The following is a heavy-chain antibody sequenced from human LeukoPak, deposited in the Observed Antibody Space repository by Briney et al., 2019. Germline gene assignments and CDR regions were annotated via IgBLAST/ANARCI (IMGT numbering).Heavy chain of an antibody. CDR3: AKPADEHFAC. V-gene: IGHV3-30*18. Sequence: ECALTLSCLVSGFSFRNYGMHWVRQAPAKGLKWVALTSYDGSTKYYAHAVKGRFTISKDNSRNTAYLQISSLKVEDTATYYCAKPADEHFACWGEGTLVIVS. J-gene: IGHJ4*02. CDR2: TSYDGSTK. CDR1: GFSFRNYG.